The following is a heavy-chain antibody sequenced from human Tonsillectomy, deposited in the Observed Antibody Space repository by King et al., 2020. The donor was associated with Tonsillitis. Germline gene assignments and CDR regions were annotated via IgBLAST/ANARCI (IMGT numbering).Heavy chain of an antibody. D-gene: IGHD3-3*01. J-gene: IGHJ3*01. CDR1: GGIFSNYA. V-gene: IGHV1-69*01. Sequence: VQLVESGAEVKKPGSSVKVSCKASGGIFSNYAISWVRQAPGQGLEWMGGIIPLFRGTDYAQKFQGRITVTADESTSTAYMELSSLSSEDTAIYYCARDRTITRDFGSCGPLQAIFDLWGQGTRDTLSS. CDR2: IIPLFRGT. CDR3: ARDRTITRDFGSCGPLQAIFDL.